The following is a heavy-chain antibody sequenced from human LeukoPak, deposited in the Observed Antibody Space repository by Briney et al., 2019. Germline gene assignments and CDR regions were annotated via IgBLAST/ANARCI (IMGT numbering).Heavy chain of an antibody. J-gene: IGHJ2*01. CDR3: ARRGGRIGSNWHFDL. D-gene: IGHD3-16*01. Sequence: SETLSLTCTVSGYSISDYYWAWIRQPPGKGLEWIGYIYSSGTTSYNPLLMSRLRISVDTSKNQFSLNLNPATAAHTAFYYCARRGGRIGSNWHFDLWGGGTLVTVSS. CDR1: GYSISDYY. CDR2: IYSSGTT. V-gene: IGHV4-59*01.